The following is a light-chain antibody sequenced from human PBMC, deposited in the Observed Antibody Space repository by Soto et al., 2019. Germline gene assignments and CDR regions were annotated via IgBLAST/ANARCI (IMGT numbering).Light chain of an antibody. Sequence: DIVMTQTPLSSPVTLGQPASISCRSSQSLVHSDGNTYVSWLQQRPGQPPRHLIYEISNRFSGVPERFSGSGAGTDVTRKISSVEAEDVGGYYCMQAAQFPITFGQGTRLEIK. V-gene: IGKV2-24*01. CDR1: QSLVHSDGNTY. J-gene: IGKJ5*01. CDR2: EIS. CDR3: MQAAQFPIT.